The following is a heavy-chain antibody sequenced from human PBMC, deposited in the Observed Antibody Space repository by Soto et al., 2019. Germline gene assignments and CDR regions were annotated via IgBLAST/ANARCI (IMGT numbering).Heavy chain of an antibody. Sequence: GGSLRLSCSASGFTFSSYAMHWFRQAPGKGLEWVAVISYDGSNKYYADSVKGRFTISRDNSKNTLYLQMNSLRAEDTAVYYCARNSPYIAAAGPFDYWGQGTLVTVSS. CDR2: ISYDGSNK. J-gene: IGHJ4*02. V-gene: IGHV3-30-3*01. CDR3: ARNSPYIAAAGPFDY. CDR1: GFTFSSYA. D-gene: IGHD6-13*01.